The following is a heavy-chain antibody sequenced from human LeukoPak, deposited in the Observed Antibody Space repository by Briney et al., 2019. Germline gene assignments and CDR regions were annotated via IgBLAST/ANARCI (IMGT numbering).Heavy chain of an antibody. CDR3: ARLIEYSSSSADY. CDR1: GYTFTGYY. D-gene: IGHD6-6*01. J-gene: IGHJ4*02. Sequence: GASVKVSCKASGYTFTGYYMHWVQQAPGKGLEWMGLVDPEDGETIYAEKFQGRVTITADTSTDTAYMELSSLRSEDTAVYYCARLIEYSSSSADYWGQGTLVTASS. CDR2: VDPEDGET. V-gene: IGHV1-69-2*01.